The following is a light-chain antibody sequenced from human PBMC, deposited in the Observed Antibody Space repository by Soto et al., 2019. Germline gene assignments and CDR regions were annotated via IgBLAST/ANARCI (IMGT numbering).Light chain of an antibody. CDR3: QQYNNWPLT. V-gene: IGKV3D-15*01. Sequence: EIVMTQSPATLSVSPGERATLSCRASQSVRSNLAWYQQKLGQAPRLLIYDASTRATGIPARFSGSQSGTEFTLTISSLLSEDFAVYSCQQYNNWPLTFGGGTKVEIK. J-gene: IGKJ4*01. CDR2: DAS. CDR1: QSVRSN.